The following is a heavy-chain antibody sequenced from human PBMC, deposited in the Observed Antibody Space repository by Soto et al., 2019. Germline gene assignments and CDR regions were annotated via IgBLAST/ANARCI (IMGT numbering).Heavy chain of an antibody. D-gene: IGHD3-10*01. CDR1: GGTFSSYT. CDR2: IIPILGIA. Sequence: QVQLVQSGAEVKKPGSSVKVSCKASGGTFSSYTISWVRQAPGQGLEWMGRIIPILGIANYAQKFQGRVTITADKSTSTAYMELSSLRSEDTAVYYCARESGSGSYYNELDYWGQGTLVTVSS. CDR3: ARESGSGSYYNELDY. V-gene: IGHV1-69*08. J-gene: IGHJ4*02.